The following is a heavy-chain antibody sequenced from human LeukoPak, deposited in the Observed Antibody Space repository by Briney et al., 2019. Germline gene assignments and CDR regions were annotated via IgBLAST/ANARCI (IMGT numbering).Heavy chain of an antibody. V-gene: IGHV3-74*01. CDR1: GFTFSSYW. J-gene: IGHJ4*02. D-gene: IGHD1-26*01. CDR2: FNSGGSST. Sequence: PGGSLRLSCAASGFTFSSYWMHWVRQAPGKGLVWVSRFNSGGSSTSYADSVKGRFTISRDNAKNTLYLQMNSLRTEDTAVYYCARGRGGGKFDYWGREPWSPSPQ. CDR3: ARGRGGGKFDY.